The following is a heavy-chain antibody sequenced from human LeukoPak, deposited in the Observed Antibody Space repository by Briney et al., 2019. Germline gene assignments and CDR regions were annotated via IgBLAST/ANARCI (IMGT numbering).Heavy chain of an antibody. D-gene: IGHD2-15*01. Sequence: GGSLRLPCVACGFTFSDYYMNWIRQAPGRGLEWVSSISGGGTNLYYADSVKGRFTISRDNAMNSLYLQMNSLRAEDTAVYYCARSVGYYYTMDVWGQGTTVTVSS. CDR2: ISGGGTNL. CDR1: GFTFSDYY. V-gene: IGHV3-11*01. J-gene: IGHJ6*02. CDR3: ARSVGYYYTMDV.